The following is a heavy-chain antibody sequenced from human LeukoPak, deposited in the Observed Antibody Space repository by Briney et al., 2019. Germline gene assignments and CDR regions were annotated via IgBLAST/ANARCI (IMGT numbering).Heavy chain of an antibody. J-gene: IGHJ5*02. Sequence: GGSLRLSCAASGFTFSSYWMHWVRQAPGKGLVWVSRINTAGNSTSYADSVKGRFTISRDDAKNTLHLQMNSLRAEDTAVYYCARGHPTVTPFDPWGQGTLVTVSS. CDR2: INTAGNST. D-gene: IGHD4-17*01. V-gene: IGHV3-74*01. CDR1: GFTFSSYW. CDR3: ARGHPTVTPFDP.